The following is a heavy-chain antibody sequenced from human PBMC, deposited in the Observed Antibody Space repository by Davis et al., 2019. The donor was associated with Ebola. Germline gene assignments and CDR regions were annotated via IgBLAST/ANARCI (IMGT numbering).Heavy chain of an antibody. D-gene: IGHD3-16*01. V-gene: IGHV4-59*01. Sequence: PSVTLSLTCTVSGGSISSYYWSWIRQPPGKGLAWFGYIYYSGSTNYNPSLKSRVTISVDTSKNQFSLKLSSVAAADTAIYYCASDPGGAKSDSWGRGILVTVSS. J-gene: IGHJ4*02. CDR2: IYYSGST. CDR3: ASDPGGAKSDS. CDR1: GGSISSYY.